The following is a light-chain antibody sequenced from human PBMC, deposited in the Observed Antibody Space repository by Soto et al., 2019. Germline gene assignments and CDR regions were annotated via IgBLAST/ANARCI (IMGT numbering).Light chain of an antibody. J-gene: IGKJ1*01. Sequence: EIEMTQAPVTLSVCPGERATLSGRASQSVRSNFSWYQQKPGQAPRLLMNDASTSATGIPARFSGSGSGTEFTLTISSLQSEDFAVYYCQQYNNWPPWTFGQGTKVDIK. V-gene: IGKV3-15*01. CDR3: QQYNNWPPWT. CDR2: DAS. CDR1: QSVRSN.